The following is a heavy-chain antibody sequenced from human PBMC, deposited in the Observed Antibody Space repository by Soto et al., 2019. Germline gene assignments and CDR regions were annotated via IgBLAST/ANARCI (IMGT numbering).Heavy chain of an antibody. Sequence: GGSLRLSCEASGFTFSRVSMNWVRQVPGKGLEWVASISSGSSDTWYADSVKGRFIISRDNAQNSLFLQMNTLRPEDTAMYYCARDPDIVVLPAAPPDWFDPWGQGTLVTVSS. D-gene: IGHD2-2*01. J-gene: IGHJ5*02. CDR1: GFTFSRVS. CDR2: ISSGSSDT. V-gene: IGHV3-21*01. CDR3: ARDPDIVVLPAAPPDWFDP.